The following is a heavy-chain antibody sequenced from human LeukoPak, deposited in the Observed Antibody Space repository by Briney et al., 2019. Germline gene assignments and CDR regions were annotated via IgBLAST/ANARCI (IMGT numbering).Heavy chain of an antibody. CDR3: GKNRYSGSLSPFDI. CDR1: KFAFSSYA. CDR2: ISGGGGNT. V-gene: IGHV3-23*01. D-gene: IGHD1-26*01. Sequence: PGGSLRLSCAASKFAFSSYAMSWVRQAPGKGLEWVSAISGGGGNTYYADSVKGRFTISRDNSKNTLYLPMNSLRAEDTAVYYCGKNRYSGSLSPFDIWGQGTMVTVSS. J-gene: IGHJ3*02.